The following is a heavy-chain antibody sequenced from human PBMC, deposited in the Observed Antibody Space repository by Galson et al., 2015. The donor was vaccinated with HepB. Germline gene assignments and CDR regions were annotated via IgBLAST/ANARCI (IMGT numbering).Heavy chain of an antibody. Sequence: SLRLSCAASKFFFSSYWMSWVRQAPGKGLEWVANIKQDGSEKYYVDSVKGRFTISRDDAKNSLYLQMNSLRAEDTAVYYCARVSYSSWSYYFHYGMDVWGQGTTVTVSS. D-gene: IGHD6-13*01. CDR1: KFFFSSYW. CDR3: ARVSYSSWSYYFHYGMDV. V-gene: IGHV3-7*01. J-gene: IGHJ6*02. CDR2: IKQDGSEK.